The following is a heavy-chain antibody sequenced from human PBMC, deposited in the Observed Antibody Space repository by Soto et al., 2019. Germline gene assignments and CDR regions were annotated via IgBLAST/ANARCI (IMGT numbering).Heavy chain of an antibody. CDR3: AKDKYTDSVRKVWFFDY. D-gene: IGHD2-15*01. V-gene: IGHV3-23*01. CDR1: GFTFSKYA. CDR2: ISANGGIT. J-gene: IGHJ2*01. Sequence: EVQLLESGGGLVQPGGSLRLYCAASGFTFSKYAMSWVRLAPGKGLEWVSSISANGGITDYADSVKGRFTISRDNFQNILSLQMDSLRGDDTALYFCAKDKYTDSVRKVWFFDYWGRGTLVTVSS.